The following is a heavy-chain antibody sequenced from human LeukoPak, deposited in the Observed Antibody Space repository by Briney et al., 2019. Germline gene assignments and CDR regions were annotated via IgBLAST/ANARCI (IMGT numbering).Heavy chain of an antibody. Sequence: SETMSLTCTVSGGSISSYYWSWIRQPPGKGLEWIGYIYTSGSTNYNPSLKSRVTISVDTSKNQFSLRLSSVTAADTAVYYCARWGVDYSNRRFYYYMDVWGKGTTVTVSS. V-gene: IGHV4-4*09. J-gene: IGHJ6*03. D-gene: IGHD4-11*01. CDR1: GGSISSYY. CDR2: IYTSGST. CDR3: ARWGVDYSNRRFYYYMDV.